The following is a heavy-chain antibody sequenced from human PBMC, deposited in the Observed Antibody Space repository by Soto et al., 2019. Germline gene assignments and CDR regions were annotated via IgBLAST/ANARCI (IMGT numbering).Heavy chain of an antibody. CDR1: GGAISNYY. Sequence: SETLSLTCTVSGGAISNYYWSWIRQPPGEGLEWIGHISNTGSTTYSPSLKSRGTISVDTSKNQFSLNLSSVTAADTAVYFCARFLRSGSHWSAFDIWGQGTKVTVSS. J-gene: IGHJ3*02. CDR2: ISNTGST. D-gene: IGHD3-3*01. CDR3: ARFLRSGSHWSAFDI. V-gene: IGHV4-59*01.